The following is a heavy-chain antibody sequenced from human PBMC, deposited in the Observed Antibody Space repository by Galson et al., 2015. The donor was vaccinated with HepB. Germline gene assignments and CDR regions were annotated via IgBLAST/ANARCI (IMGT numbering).Heavy chain of an antibody. CDR1: GGTFSSYA. CDR3: ARDKDCSGGSCYPNGGAYYYYGMDV. J-gene: IGHJ6*02. Sequence: SVKVSCKASGGTFSSYAISWVRQAPGQGLEWMGGIIPIFGTANYAQKFQGRVTITADKSTSTAYMELSSLRSEDTAVYYCARDKDCSGGSCYPNGGAYYYYGMDVWVQGTTVTVSS. V-gene: IGHV1-69*06. D-gene: IGHD2-15*01. CDR2: IIPIFGTA.